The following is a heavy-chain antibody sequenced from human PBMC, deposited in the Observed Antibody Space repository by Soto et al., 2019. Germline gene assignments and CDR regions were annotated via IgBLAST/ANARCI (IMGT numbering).Heavy chain of an antibody. CDR3: ARNTIAPAPFEY. J-gene: IGHJ4*01. V-gene: IGHV3-66*01. D-gene: IGHD6-25*01. CDR1: GFTVSSNY. CDR2: IYSGGST. Sequence: GSLRLSCAASGFTVSSNYMSWVRQAPGKGLEWVSVIYSGGSTYYADSVKGRFTISRDNAKNTLYLQMNSLRAEDTAVYYCARNTIAPAPFEYWGHGTLVTVSS.